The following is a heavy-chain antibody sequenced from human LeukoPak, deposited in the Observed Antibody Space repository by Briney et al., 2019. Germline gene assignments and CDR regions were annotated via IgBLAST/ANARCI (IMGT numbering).Heavy chain of an antibody. CDR3: ARGPYYDILTGYYKRSRYFDY. CDR2: IIPIFGTA. Sequence: ASVKVSCKASGGTFSSYAISWVRQAPGQGLEWMGGIIPIFGTANYAQKFQGRVTMTRNTSISTAYMELSSLRSEDTAVYYCARGPYYDILTGYYKRSRYFDYWGQGTLVTVSS. J-gene: IGHJ4*02. D-gene: IGHD3-9*01. V-gene: IGHV1-69*05. CDR1: GGTFSSYA.